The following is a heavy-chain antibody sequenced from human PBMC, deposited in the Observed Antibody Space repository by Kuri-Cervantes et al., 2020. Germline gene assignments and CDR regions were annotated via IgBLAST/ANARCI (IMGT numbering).Heavy chain of an antibody. V-gene: IGHV4-61*02. D-gene: IGHD3-16*02. CDR1: GGSISSSSYY. CDR3: ARDNGNWYFDL. CDR2: IYTSGST. J-gene: IGHJ2*01. Sequence: LRLSCTVSGGSISSSSYYWSWIRQPAGKGLEWIGRIYTSGSTNYNPSLKSRVTMSVDTSKNQFSLKLSSVTAADTAAYYCARDNGNWYFDLWGRGTLVTVSS.